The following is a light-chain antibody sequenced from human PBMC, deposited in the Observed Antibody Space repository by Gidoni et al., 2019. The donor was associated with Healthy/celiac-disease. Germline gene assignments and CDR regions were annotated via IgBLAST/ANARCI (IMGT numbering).Light chain of an antibody. Sequence: EMVLTQSPGTLSLSPGERATISCRASQSVSSGYLAWYQQRPGQAPRLLIYSASSRATGIPDRFSGSGSGTDFTLTITRLEPEDFAVYYCQPYGSSPLTFGGGTKVEIK. CDR3: QPYGSSPLT. J-gene: IGKJ4*01. V-gene: IGKV3-20*01. CDR1: QSVSSGY. CDR2: SAS.